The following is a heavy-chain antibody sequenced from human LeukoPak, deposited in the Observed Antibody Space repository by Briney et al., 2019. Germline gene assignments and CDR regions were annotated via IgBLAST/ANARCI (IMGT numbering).Heavy chain of an antibody. Sequence: ASVKVSCKASGYTFSNYGITWVRQAPGQGLEWMGWINPNSGGTNYAQKFQGRVTMTRDTSISTAYMELSSLRSEDTAVYYCARDLRCFDWFLDYWGQGTLVTVSS. D-gene: IGHD3-9*01. CDR2: INPNSGGT. CDR1: GYTFSNYG. J-gene: IGHJ4*02. V-gene: IGHV1-2*02. CDR3: ARDLRCFDWFLDY.